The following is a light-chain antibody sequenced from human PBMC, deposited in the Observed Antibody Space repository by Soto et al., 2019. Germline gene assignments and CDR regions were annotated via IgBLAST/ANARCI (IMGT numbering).Light chain of an antibody. V-gene: IGKV1-5*03. J-gene: IGKJ4*01. CDR1: ESISSW. CDR3: QQYNSYPLT. Sequence: DIQMTQPPSTLSASVGDRVTITCLASESISSWLAWYQQKPGKAPKLLIYKASSLESGVPSRFSGSGSGTEFTLTISSLQPDDFATYYCQQYNSYPLTFGGRTKVDIK. CDR2: KAS.